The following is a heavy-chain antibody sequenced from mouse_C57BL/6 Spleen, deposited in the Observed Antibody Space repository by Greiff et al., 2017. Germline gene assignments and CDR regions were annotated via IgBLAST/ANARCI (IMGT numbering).Heavy chain of an antibody. CDR1: GYSITSDH. D-gene: IGHD4-1*01. CDR2: ISYSGST. V-gene: IGHV3-8*01. J-gene: IGHJ2*01. CDR3: ARYRVGRNYFDY. Sequence: EVKLQESGPGLAKPSQTLSLTCSVTGYSITSDHWNWIRKFPGNKLEYMGYISYSGSTYYNPSLKSRISITRDTSKNQYYLQLNSVTTEDTATYYCARYRVGRNYFDYWGQGTTLTVSS.